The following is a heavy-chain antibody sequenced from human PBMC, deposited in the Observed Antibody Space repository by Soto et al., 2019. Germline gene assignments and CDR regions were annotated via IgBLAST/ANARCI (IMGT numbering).Heavy chain of an antibody. CDR1: GCTFSSYA. D-gene: IGHD2-15*01. Sequence: SVKVSCKASGCTFSSYAISWVRQAPGQGLEWMGGIIPIFGTANYAQKFQGRVTITADESTSTAYMELSSLRSEDTAVYYCARVGRKCSGGSCYPRSNWFDPWGQGTLVTVSS. CDR3: ARVGRKCSGGSCYPRSNWFDP. CDR2: IIPIFGTA. J-gene: IGHJ5*02. V-gene: IGHV1-69*13.